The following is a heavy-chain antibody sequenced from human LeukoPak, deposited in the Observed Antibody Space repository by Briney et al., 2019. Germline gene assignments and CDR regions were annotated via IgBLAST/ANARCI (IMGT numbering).Heavy chain of an antibody. V-gene: IGHV3-48*03. CDR1: GFTFSSYE. CDR2: ISSSGSTI. Sequence: GGSLRLSCAASGFTFSSYEMNWVRQAPGKGLEWVSYISSSGSTIYYADSVKGRFTIPRDNAKNSLYLQMNSLRAEDTAVYYCAREYGSGSYSDYWGQGTLVTVSS. CDR3: AREYGSGSYSDY. D-gene: IGHD3-10*01. J-gene: IGHJ4*02.